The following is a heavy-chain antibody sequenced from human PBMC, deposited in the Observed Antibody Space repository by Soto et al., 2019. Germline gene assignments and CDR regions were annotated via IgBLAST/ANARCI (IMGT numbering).Heavy chain of an antibody. CDR2: INAGGGYT. CDR1: GGTFSSYA. D-gene: IGHD2-21*01. CDR3: TRGGALVVVNAMGEL. Sequence: ASVKVSCKASGGTFSSYAISWVRQAPGQGLEWMGTINAGGGYTTYAQRFQGRVTMTRDTSTSTVSMELSSLRNEDTALYYWTRGGALVVVNAMGELWGKGTLVTVSS. V-gene: IGHV1-46*03. J-gene: IGHJ4*02.